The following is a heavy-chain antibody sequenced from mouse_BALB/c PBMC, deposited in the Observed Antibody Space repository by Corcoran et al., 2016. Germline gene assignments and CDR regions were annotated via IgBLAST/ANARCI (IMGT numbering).Heavy chain of an antibody. J-gene: IGHJ4*01. D-gene: IGHD3-1*01. V-gene: IGHV14-3*02. Sequence: EVQLQQSGAELVKPGASVKLSCTASGFNIKDTYMHWVKQRPEQGLEWIGRIDPANGNTKYDPKFQGKATITADTSSNTAYLQLSSLTSEDTAVYYCAGARGGAMDYWGQGTSVTVSS. CDR1: GFNIKDTY. CDR3: AGARGGAMDY. CDR2: IDPANGNT.